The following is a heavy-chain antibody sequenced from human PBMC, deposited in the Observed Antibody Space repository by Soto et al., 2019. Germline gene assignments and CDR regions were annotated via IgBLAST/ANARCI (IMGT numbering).Heavy chain of an antibody. J-gene: IGHJ5*02. V-gene: IGHV1-18*01. Sequence: ASVKVSCKASGYTFTSYGISWVRQAPGQGLEWMGWISDYNGNTNYAQKLQGRVTMTTDTSTSTAYLELRSLRSDDTAVYYCARDPGSYCSGGSCFINWFDPWGQGTRVTVSS. CDR3: ARDPGSYCSGGSCFINWFDP. CDR1: GYTFTSYG. CDR2: ISDYNGNT. D-gene: IGHD2-15*01.